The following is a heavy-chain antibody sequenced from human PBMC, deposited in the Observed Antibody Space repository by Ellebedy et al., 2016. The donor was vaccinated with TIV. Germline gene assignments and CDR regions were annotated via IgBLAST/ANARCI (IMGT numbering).Heavy chain of an antibody. Sequence: LRLSXAVSGDSISSGGYSGSWIRQPPGKGLEWIGYIYHSGKTYYNPSLKSRVTISVDRPKNQFSVRLNSVTAADTAVYYCARVRNYYDSSGYYWPYNWFDPWGQGTLVTVSS. CDR3: ARVRNYYDSSGYYWPYNWFDP. V-gene: IGHV4-30-2*01. J-gene: IGHJ5*02. CDR2: IYHSGKT. D-gene: IGHD3-22*01. CDR1: GDSISSGGYS.